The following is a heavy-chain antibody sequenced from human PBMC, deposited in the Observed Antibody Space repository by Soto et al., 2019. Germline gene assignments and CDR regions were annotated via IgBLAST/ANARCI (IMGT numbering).Heavy chain of an antibody. CDR2: FYSGGDT. J-gene: IGHJ6*03. D-gene: IGHD3-3*01. V-gene: IGHV3-66*01. CDR1: GFTVSNNY. CDR3: ARDSRYYDPRSGDYYYYMDV. Sequence: VQLVESGGGLVQPGGSLRLSCAASGFTVSNNYMVWVRQAPGKGLEWVSIFYSGGDTFYADSVKGRFSLSRDYLKNTPYLQMNSRRAEDTAVYYCARDSRYYDPRSGDYYYYMDVWGKGTTVTVSS.